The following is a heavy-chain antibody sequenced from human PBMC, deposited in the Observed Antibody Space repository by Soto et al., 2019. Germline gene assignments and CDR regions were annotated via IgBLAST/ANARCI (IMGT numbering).Heavy chain of an antibody. J-gene: IGHJ3*02. CDR3: ARGRDGYNPDFDI. CDR1: GFTFTFESYE. D-gene: IGHD5-12*01. Sequence: PGGSLRLSCEASGFTFTFESYEMIWVRQAPGKGLEWVANIKQDGSEKYYVDSLKGRFTISRDNAKNSLYLQMNSLRAEDTAVYYCARGRDGYNPDFDIWGQGTMVTVSS. V-gene: IGHV3-7*01. CDR2: IKQDGSEK.